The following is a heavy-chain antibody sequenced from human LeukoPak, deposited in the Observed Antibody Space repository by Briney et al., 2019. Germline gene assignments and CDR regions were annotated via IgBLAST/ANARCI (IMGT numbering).Heavy chain of an antibody. CDR3: ARHPRSLKYYFDY. CDR1: GGSISSSSYY. CDR2: IYYSGST. D-gene: IGHD1-14*01. V-gene: IGHV4-39*01. Sequence: SETLSLTCTVSGGSISSSSYYWGWIRQPPGKGLEWIGSIYYSGSTYYNPSLKSRVTISVDTSKNQFSLKLSSVTAAGTAVYYCARHPRSLKYYFDYWGQGTLVTVSS. J-gene: IGHJ4*02.